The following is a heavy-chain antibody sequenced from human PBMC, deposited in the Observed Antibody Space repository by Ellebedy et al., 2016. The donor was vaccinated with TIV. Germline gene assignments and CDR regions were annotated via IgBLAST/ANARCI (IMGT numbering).Heavy chain of an antibody. J-gene: IGHJ4*02. CDR1: GFTFSSSW. V-gene: IGHV3-7*01. CDR3: ATGARSEGGY. CDR2: IKEDGSRT. D-gene: IGHD2-15*01. Sequence: GESLKISCAASGFTFSSSWMHWVCQAPGKGLEWVANIKEDGSRTSYVESVRGRFTISRDNAKNSLYLQMNRLRAEDTAVYYCATGARSEGGYWGQGTLVTVSS.